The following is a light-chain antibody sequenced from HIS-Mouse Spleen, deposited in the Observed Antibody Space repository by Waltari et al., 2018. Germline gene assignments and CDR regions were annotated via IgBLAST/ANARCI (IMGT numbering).Light chain of an antibody. Sequence: EIVLTQSPGTLSFSPGERATLSFRASQSVSSSYLAWYQQKPGQAPRLLIYGASIRATGIPDRFSGSGSGTDFTLTISRLEPEDFAVYYCQQYGSSRGFTFGPGTKVDIK. CDR1: QSVSSSY. V-gene: IGKV3-20*01. CDR2: GAS. J-gene: IGKJ3*01. CDR3: QQYGSSRGFT.